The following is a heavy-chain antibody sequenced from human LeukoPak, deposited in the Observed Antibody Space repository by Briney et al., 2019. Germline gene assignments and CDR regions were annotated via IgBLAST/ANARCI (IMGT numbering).Heavy chain of an antibody. J-gene: IGHJ5*02. CDR2: ISSSCSTI. CDR1: GFTFSDYY. Sequence: KPGGSLRLSCAASGFTFSDYYMSWIRQAPGKGLEWVSYISSSCSTIYYADSVKGRFTISRDNAKNSLYLQMNSLRAADTAVYYCARNIPSIWSWGWFDPWGQGTLVTVSS. V-gene: IGHV3-11*01. CDR3: ARNIPSIWSWGWFDP. D-gene: IGHD6-13*01.